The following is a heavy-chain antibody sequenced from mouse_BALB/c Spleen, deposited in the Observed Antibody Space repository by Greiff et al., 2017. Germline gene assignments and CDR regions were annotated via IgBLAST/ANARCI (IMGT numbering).Heavy chain of an antibody. CDR1: GYTFTSYW. Sequence: VQLQQPGAELVKPGASVKLSCKASGYTFTSYWMHWVKQRPGQGLEWIGEINPSNGRTNYNEKFKSKATLTVDKSSSTAYMQLSSLTSEASAVYYCARSGYGNYVGGAMDYWGQGTSVTVSS. CDR3: ARSGYGNYVGGAMDY. J-gene: IGHJ4*01. CDR2: INPSNGRT. D-gene: IGHD2-1*01. V-gene: IGHV1S81*02.